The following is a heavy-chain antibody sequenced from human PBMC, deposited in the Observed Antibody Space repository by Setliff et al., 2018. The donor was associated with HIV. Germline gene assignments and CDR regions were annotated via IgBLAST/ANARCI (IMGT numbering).Heavy chain of an antibody. V-gene: IGHV1-69*11. D-gene: IGHD3-10*01. CDR2: IMPMLGTA. CDR1: GGTFSNYF. J-gene: IGHJ4*01. Sequence: GASVKVSCKASGGTFSNYFISWIRQAPGQGLEWMGKIMPMLGTANYAQKFQGRVTITADESTSTVYMELRSLTSKDTAMYYCARDAGSYSLDYWGQETLVTVSS. CDR3: ARDAGSYSLDY.